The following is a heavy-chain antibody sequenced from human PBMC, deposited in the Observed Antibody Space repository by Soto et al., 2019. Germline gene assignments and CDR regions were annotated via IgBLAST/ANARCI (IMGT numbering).Heavy chain of an antibody. J-gene: IGHJ4*02. CDR3: AKDSQRWLQEFDY. V-gene: IGHV3-74*01. CDR2: INGDGSST. D-gene: IGHD5-12*01. Sequence: GGSLRLSCGASGFAFSSYYMHWVRQAPGKGLVWVSRINGDGSSTNYADSVKGRFTISRDNSKNTLYLQMNSLRAEDTAIYYCAKDSQRWLQEFDYWGQGTLVTVSS. CDR1: GFAFSSYY.